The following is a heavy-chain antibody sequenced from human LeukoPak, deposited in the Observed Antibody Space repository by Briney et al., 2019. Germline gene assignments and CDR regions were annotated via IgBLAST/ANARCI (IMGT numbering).Heavy chain of an antibody. CDR1: GGSISSYY. CDR2: IYYSGST. J-gene: IGHJ4*02. Sequence: SETLSLTCTVSGGSISSYYWSWIRQPPGKGLEWIGYIYYSGSTNYNPSLKSRVTISVDRSKNQFSLKLSSVTAADTAVYYCARGGITPYYFDYWGQGTLVTVSS. D-gene: IGHD3-10*01. V-gene: IGHV4-59*12. CDR3: ARGGITPYYFDY.